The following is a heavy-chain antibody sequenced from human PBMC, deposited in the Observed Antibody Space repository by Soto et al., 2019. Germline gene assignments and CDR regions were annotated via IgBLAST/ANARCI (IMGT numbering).Heavy chain of an antibody. J-gene: IGHJ4*02. CDR2: INHSGST. D-gene: IGHD3-22*01. Sequence: SETLSLTCAVYGGSFSGYYWSWIRQPPGKGLEWIGEINHSGSTNYNPSLKSRVTISVDTSKNQFSLKLSSVTAADTAVYYCARDDYYDTLERGDFDYWGQGTLVTVSS. CDR3: ARDDYYDTLERGDFDY. V-gene: IGHV4-34*01. CDR1: GGSFSGYY.